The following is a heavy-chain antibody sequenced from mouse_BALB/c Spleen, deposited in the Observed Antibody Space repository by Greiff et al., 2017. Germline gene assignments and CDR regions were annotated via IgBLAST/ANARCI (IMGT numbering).Heavy chain of an antibody. D-gene: IGHD2-1*01. CDR1: GFSLTDYG. J-gene: IGHJ4*01. V-gene: IGHV2-6-5*01. CDR2: IWGGGST. CDR3: AKNNCPKGNYQYYAMDY. Sequence: VKLQESGPGLVAPSQSLSITCTVSGFSLTDYGVSWIRQPPGKGLEWLGVIWGGGSTYYNSALKSRLSISKDNSKSQVFLKMNSMQTNDTTMDYCAKNNCPKGNYQYYAMDYWGQGTSVTVSS.